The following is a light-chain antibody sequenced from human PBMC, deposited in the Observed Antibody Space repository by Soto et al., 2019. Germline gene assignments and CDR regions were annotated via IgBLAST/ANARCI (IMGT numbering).Light chain of an antibody. V-gene: IGKV3-15*01. Sequence: EIVMTQSPATLSVSPGERVTLSCRASPSVSSSLAWYQQKPGQAPRLLIYGASTRATGFPARFSGSGSGTEFTLTISSLQSEDCAVYDCQQYKNWPRTFGQGTKVEIK. CDR3: QQYKNWPRT. CDR2: GAS. CDR1: PSVSSS. J-gene: IGKJ1*01.